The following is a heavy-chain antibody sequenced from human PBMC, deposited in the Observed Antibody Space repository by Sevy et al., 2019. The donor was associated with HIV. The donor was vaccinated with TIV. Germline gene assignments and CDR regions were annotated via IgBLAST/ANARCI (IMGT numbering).Heavy chain of an antibody. CDR3: AREPSIAAEGEFDY. Sequence: SETLSLTCTVSGGSISSGGYYWSWIRQHPGKGLEWIGYIYYSGSTYYNPSLKSRVTISVDTSKNQFSLKLSSVTAADTAVYYCAREPSIAAEGEFDYWGQGTLVTVSS. CDR1: GGSISSGGYY. D-gene: IGHD6-13*01. J-gene: IGHJ4*02. V-gene: IGHV4-31*03. CDR2: IYYSGST.